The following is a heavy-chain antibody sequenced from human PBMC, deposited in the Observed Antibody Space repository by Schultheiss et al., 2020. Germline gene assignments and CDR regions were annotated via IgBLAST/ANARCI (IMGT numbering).Heavy chain of an antibody. CDR1: GVSINSDY. Sequence: SETLSLTCIVSGVSINSDYWNWIRQPPGKGLEWFGHISYSRSTDYNPSLKSRVTISVDTSKNQLSLKLSSVTAADTAVYYCARHDHGSGSYHLSWFDPWGQGTLVTVSS. CDR2: ISYSRST. CDR3: ARHDHGSGSYHLSWFDP. V-gene: IGHV4-59*08. J-gene: IGHJ5*02. D-gene: IGHD3-10*01.